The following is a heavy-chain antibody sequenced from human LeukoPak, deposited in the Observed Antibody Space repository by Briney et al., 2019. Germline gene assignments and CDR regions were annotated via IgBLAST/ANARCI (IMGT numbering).Heavy chain of an antibody. J-gene: IGHJ6*02. CDR2: ISGKTDKT. V-gene: IGHV3-23*01. Sequence: GGSLRLSCTASGFSFKDYYMNWVRQAPGKGLEWISSISGKTDKTFYGDSVKGRFTISRDNSKRTVYLQMDRLRGDDTALYYCAKVVTKFSSYFYGMDVWGHGTSVIVSS. D-gene: IGHD2-21*02. CDR3: AKVVTKFSSYFYGMDV. CDR1: GFSFKDYY.